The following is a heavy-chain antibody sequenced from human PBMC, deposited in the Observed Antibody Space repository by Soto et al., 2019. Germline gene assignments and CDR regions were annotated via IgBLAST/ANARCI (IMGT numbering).Heavy chain of an antibody. CDR3: ARSTNDYGDRH. D-gene: IGHD4-17*01. Sequence: QVQLMQSGAEVKKPGASVKVSCKASGYTFTSYDLTWVRQATGQGLEWMGWMNPNSGNTGYAQKFQGRVTMTRNTSTSKAYMELSSLRSEDTAVYYCARSTNDYGDRHWGPGTRVTVSS. V-gene: IGHV1-8*01. CDR1: GYTFTSYD. J-gene: IGHJ4*02. CDR2: MNPNSGNT.